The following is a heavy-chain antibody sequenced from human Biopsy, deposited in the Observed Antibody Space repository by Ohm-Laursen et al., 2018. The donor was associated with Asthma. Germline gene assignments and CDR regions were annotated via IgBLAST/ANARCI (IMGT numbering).Heavy chain of an antibody. CDR3: ARTFHFWSPYHAEHYQL. Sequence: GSPRLSCAASGFTFGDYWISWVRQVPGKGLEWVANIKHDGSEKNHVDSLKGRFTISRDNAKNSLYLQMNSLRAEDTAVYYCARTFHFWSPYHAEHYQLWGQGTLVTVSS. D-gene: IGHD3-3*02. CDR2: IKHDGSEK. J-gene: IGHJ1*01. CDR1: GFTFGDYW. V-gene: IGHV3-7*01.